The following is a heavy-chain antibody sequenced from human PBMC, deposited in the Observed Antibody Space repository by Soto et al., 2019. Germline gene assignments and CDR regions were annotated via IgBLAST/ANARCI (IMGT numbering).Heavy chain of an antibody. D-gene: IGHD2-21*02. CDR1: GGSISSYY. J-gene: IGHJ4*02. CDR2: IYYSGST. CDR3: ATIPRRGYSYGIDY. V-gene: IGHV4-59*01. Sequence: SETLCLTCTVSGGSISSYYWSWIRQPPGKGLEWIGYIYYSGSTNYNPSLKSRVTISVDTSKNQFSLKLSSVTAADTAVYYCATIPRRGYSYGIDYWGPGTLVTVSS.